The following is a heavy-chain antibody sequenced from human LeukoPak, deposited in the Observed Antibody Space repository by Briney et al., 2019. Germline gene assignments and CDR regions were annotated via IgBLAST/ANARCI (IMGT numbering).Heavy chain of an antibody. V-gene: IGHV3-66*01. CDR2: IYSGGST. CDR3: ARNYYGSGSYSLISFGS. Sequence: GGSLRLSCAASGFTVSTNYMSWVRQAPGKGLQWVSVIYSGGSTYYADSVKGRFTISRDNSKNTLYPQMNSLRAGDTAVYYCARNYYGSGSYSLISFGSWGQGTLVTVSS. CDR1: GFTVSTNY. J-gene: IGHJ4*02. D-gene: IGHD3-10*01.